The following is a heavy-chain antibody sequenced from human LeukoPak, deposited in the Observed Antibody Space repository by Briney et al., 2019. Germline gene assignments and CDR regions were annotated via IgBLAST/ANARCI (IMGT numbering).Heavy chain of an antibody. D-gene: IGHD3-10*01. CDR2: IYYSGTT. Sequence: SETLSLTCTVSGGSMDSFYWSWIRQPPGRGLEWIGYIYYSGTTNYNPSLRSRLIISVDTSKNQFSLKLISVTAADTAVYYCARLARLTLIRGVTGYHSLDVWGKGTKVTVSS. CDR3: ARLARLTLIRGVTGYHSLDV. CDR1: GGSMDSFY. V-gene: IGHV4-59*01. J-gene: IGHJ6*04.